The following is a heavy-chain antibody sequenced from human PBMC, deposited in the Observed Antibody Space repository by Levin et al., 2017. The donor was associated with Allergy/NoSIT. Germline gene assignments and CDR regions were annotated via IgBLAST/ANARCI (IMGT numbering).Heavy chain of an antibody. Sequence: GGSLRLSCAASGFTFSSYAMSWVRQAPGKGLEWVSAITGSGGSTYYADSVKGRFTISRDNSKNTLYLQMNSLRAEDTAVYYCAKGHGRDDFWSGYYSTFDIWGQGTMVTVSS. CDR3: AKGHGRDDFWSGYYSTFDI. D-gene: IGHD3-3*01. J-gene: IGHJ3*02. CDR1: GFTFSSYA. CDR2: ITGSGGST. V-gene: IGHV3-23*01.